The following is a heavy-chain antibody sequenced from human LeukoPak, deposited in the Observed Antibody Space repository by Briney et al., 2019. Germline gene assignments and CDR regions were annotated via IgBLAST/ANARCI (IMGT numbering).Heavy chain of an antibody. J-gene: IGHJ6*03. CDR3: ARDPCRSIATKRNYYYYMDV. CDR2: IIPIFGTA. Sequence: GASVKVSCKASGGTFSSYAISWVRQAPGQGLEWMGGIIPIFGTANYAQKFQGRVTITADESTSTAYMELSSLRSEDTAVYYCARDPCRSIATKRNYYYYMDVWGKGTTVTVSS. D-gene: IGHD6-13*01. CDR1: GGTFSSYA. V-gene: IGHV1-69*13.